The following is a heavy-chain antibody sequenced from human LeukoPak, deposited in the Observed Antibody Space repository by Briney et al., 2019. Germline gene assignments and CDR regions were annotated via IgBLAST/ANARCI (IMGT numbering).Heavy chain of an antibody. CDR1: GVSISNGNYS. V-gene: IGHV4-30-4*01. Sequence: SETLSLTCTVSGVSISNGNYSWSWIRQPPGKGLEWIGNIYFSGSTDYNPSLRSRVSISVDMSKNQFSLNLNSVTAADTAVYYCARDRNSGYEFDYWGQGTLVTVSS. D-gene: IGHD5-12*01. J-gene: IGHJ4*02. CDR2: IYFSGST. CDR3: ARDRNSGYEFDY.